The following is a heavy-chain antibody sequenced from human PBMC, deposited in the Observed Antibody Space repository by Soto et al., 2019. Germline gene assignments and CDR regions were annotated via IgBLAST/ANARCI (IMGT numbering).Heavy chain of an antibody. V-gene: IGHV4-59*01. D-gene: IGHD3-3*02. Sequence: SETLSLTCTFSGGSISSYYWSWIRQAPGKGLEWIGYIHHTGSTNYNPSLKSRATISIDTSRKQFSLRLNSVTAADTAIYYCATFRAFYYYMEVWGKGTTVTVSS. J-gene: IGHJ6*03. CDR2: IHHTGST. CDR3: ATFRAFYYYMEV. CDR1: GGSISSYY.